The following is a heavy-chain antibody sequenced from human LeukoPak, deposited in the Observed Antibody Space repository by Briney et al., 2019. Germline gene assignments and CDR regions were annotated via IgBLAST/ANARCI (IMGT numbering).Heavy chain of an antibody. CDR2: IYSGGST. D-gene: IGHD3-9*01. J-gene: IGHJ6*02. Sequence: GGSLRLSCAASGLTVSSNYMSWVRQAPGKGLEWVSVIYSGGSTYYADSVKGRFTISRDNSKNTLYLQMNSLRAEDTAVYYCASELRYFDWLPTSYGMDVWGQGTTVTVSS. V-gene: IGHV3-53*01. CDR1: GLTVSSNY. CDR3: ASELRYFDWLPTSYGMDV.